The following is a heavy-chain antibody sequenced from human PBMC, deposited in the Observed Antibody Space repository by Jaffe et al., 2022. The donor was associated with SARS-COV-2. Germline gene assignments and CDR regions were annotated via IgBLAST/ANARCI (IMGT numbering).Heavy chain of an antibody. CDR3: ARHVVGGYEGYYHYYMDV. V-gene: IGHV5-51*01. Sequence: EVQLVQSGAEVKKPGESLKISCEGSGYSFTSYWIGWVRQMPGKGLEWMGIIYPGDSDTRYSPSFQGQVTISADESISTAYLHWSSLKASDTAMYYCARHVVGGYEGYYHYYMDVWGKGTTVTVSS. CDR1: GYSFTSYW. J-gene: IGHJ6*03. CDR2: IYPGDSDT. D-gene: IGHD5-12*01.